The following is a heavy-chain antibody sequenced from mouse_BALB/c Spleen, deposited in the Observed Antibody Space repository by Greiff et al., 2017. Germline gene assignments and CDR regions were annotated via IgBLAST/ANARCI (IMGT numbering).Heavy chain of an antibody. CDR2: ISYSGST. D-gene: IGHD2-1*01. CDR1: GYSITSGYA. J-gene: IGHJ3*01. V-gene: IGHV3-2*02. Sequence: EVKLQESGPGLVKPSQSLSLTCTVTGYSITSGYAWNWIRQFPGNKLEWMGYISYSGSTSYNPSLKSRISITRDTSKNQFFLQLNSVTTEDTATYYCARLAGNYALFADWGQGTLVTVSA. CDR3: ARLAGNYALFAD.